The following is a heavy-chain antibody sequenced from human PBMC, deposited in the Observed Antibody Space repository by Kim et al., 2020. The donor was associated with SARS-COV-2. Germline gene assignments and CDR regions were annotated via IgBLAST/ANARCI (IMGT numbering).Heavy chain of an antibody. CDR1: SGSISSGDYY. Sequence: SETLSLTCTVSSGSISSGDYYWSWIRQPPGKGLEGIGYIYYSGSTYYNPSLKSRVTISVDTSKNQFSLKLSSVTATDTAVYYCARDHDGRFDYWGQGTLVTVSS. V-gene: IGHV4-30-4*01. CDR2: IYYSGST. D-gene: IGHD1-1*01. CDR3: ARDHDGRFDY. J-gene: IGHJ4*02.